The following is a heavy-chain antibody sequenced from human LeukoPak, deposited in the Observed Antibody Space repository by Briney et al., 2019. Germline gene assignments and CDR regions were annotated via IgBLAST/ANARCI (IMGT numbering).Heavy chain of an antibody. Sequence: GGSLRLSCAASGFTVSSNYMSWVRQAPGKGLEWVSVIYSGGSTYYADSVKGRFTISRDNSKNTLYLQMNSLRAEDTAVYYCARGYSVPHFDYWGQGTLVTVSS. J-gene: IGHJ4*02. CDR2: IYSGGST. D-gene: IGHD6-13*01. CDR3: ARGYSVPHFDY. CDR1: GFTVSSNY. V-gene: IGHV3-66*02.